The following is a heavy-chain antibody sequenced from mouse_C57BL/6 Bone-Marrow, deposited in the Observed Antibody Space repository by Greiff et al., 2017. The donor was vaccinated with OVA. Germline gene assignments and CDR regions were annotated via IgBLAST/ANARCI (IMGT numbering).Heavy chain of an antibody. D-gene: IGHD1-1*01. Sequence: EVQLVESGPGLVKPSQSLSLTCSVTGYSITSGYYWNWIRQFPGNKLEWMGYISYDGSNNYNPSLKNRISITRDTSKNQFFLKLNSVTTEDTATYYCARGPPTVVAPYYAMDYWGQGTSVTVSS. CDR2: ISYDGSN. J-gene: IGHJ4*01. CDR1: GYSITSGYY. V-gene: IGHV3-6*01. CDR3: ARGPPTVVAPYYAMDY.